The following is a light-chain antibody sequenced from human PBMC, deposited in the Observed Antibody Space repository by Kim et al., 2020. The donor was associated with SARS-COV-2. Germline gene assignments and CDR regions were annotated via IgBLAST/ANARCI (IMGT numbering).Light chain of an antibody. CDR1: QSVSSN. J-gene: IGKJ2*01. V-gene: IGKV3-15*01. CDR2: GAS. CDR3: QQYNNWHA. Sequence: EIVMTQSPGTLSVSPGERVTLSCRASQSVSSNLAWYQQKPGQAPRLLIYGASTRASGIPVRFSGSGSGTEFTLTISSLQCEDFAVYYCQQYNNWHAFGQGTKLEI.